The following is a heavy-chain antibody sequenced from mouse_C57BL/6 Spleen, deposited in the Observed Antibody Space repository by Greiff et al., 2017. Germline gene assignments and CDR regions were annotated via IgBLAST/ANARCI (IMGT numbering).Heavy chain of an antibody. J-gene: IGHJ1*03. CDR2: IYPRSGNT. CDR3: ARSEITTVGATRYFDG. V-gene: IGHV1-81*01. Sequence: VKLQQSGAELARPGASVKMSCKASGYTFTSYGISWVKQRTGQGLEWIGEIYPRSGNTNYNEKFKGKATLTADKSSSTAYMELRSLTSKDSAVYVCARSEITTVGATRYFDGWGTGTTVTVSS. D-gene: IGHD1-1*01. CDR1: GYTFTSYG.